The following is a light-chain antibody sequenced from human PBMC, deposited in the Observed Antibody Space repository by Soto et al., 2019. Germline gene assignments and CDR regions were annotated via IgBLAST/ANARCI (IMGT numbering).Light chain of an antibody. CDR2: DAS. Sequence: DIQMTQSPSTQSASVGDRVTITCRASQSISSWLAWYQQKPGKAPKLLIYDASSLESGVPSRFSGSGSGTEFTLTISSLQPDDFATYYCQQYNSYSTWTFGQGTKVEIK. J-gene: IGKJ1*01. CDR1: QSISSW. V-gene: IGKV1-5*01. CDR3: QQYNSYSTWT.